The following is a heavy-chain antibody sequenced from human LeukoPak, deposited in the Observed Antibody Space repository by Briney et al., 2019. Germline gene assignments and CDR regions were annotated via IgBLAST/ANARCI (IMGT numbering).Heavy chain of an antibody. V-gene: IGHV3-21*01. Sequence: GGSLRLSCVASGFTFSTYSVHWVRQAPGKGLEWVSSISSTSSYIYYADSVKGRFTISRDNAKNSLYLQMNSLRAEDTAVYYCARIRSDAFDIWGQGTMVTVPS. CDR3: ARIRSDAFDI. CDR2: ISSTSSYI. J-gene: IGHJ3*02. CDR1: GFTFSTYS.